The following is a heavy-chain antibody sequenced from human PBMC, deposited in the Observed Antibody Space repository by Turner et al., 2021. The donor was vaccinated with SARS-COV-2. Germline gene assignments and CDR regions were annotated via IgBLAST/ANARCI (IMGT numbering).Heavy chain of an antibody. CDR2: ISGST. J-gene: IGHJ6*02. CDR1: GGSISSFY. Sequence: QVQLQESGPGLVKPSETLSLTCTVSGGSISSFYWSWIRQPPGKGLEWIGYISGSTNYNPSLKSRVTISVDTSKNQFSLKLSSVTAADTAVYYCAIAPNDYYGMDVWGQGTTVTVSS. CDR3: AIAPNDYYGMDV. V-gene: IGHV4-59*08.